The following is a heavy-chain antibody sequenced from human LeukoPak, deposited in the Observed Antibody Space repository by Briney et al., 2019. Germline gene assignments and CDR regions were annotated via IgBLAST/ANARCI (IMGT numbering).Heavy chain of an antibody. CDR3: ARVRGSYCDY. J-gene: IGHJ4*02. D-gene: IGHD1-26*01. CDR1: GASISSYY. CDR2: IYYSGST. V-gene: IGHV4-59*01. Sequence: SETLSLTCTVSGASISSYYWSWIRQPPGKGLEWIGYIYYSGSTNYNPSLKSRVTISVDTSKNQFSLNLGSVTAADTAVYYCARVRGSYCDYWGQGTLVTVSS.